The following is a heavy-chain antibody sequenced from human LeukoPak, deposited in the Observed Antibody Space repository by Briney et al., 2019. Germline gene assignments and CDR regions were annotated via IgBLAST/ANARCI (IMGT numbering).Heavy chain of an antibody. Sequence: SETLSLTCTVSGYSISSGDYWGWIRQPPGNGLEWIRSIYHSGSTYYNPSLKSRVTISVDTSKNQFSLKLSSVTAADTAVYYCARAVISYSGSYFDPHFDYWGQGTLVTVSS. CDR3: ARAVISYSGSYFDPHFDY. CDR2: IYHSGST. V-gene: IGHV4-38-2*02. D-gene: IGHD1-26*01. CDR1: GYSISSGDY. J-gene: IGHJ4*02.